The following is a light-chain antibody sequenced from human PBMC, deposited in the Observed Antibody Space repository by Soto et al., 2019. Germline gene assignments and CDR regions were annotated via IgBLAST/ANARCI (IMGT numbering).Light chain of an antibody. Sequence: EIVLTQYPDTLSLPPGERATLSCRASQSVSGYLGWYQQKPGQAPRLLIYDASNRADGVPARFRGSGSGTNFTLTIASLEPEDFAVYYCQQRSNWPYLTFGGGTRV. J-gene: IGKJ4*01. CDR1: QSVSGY. V-gene: IGKV3-11*01. CDR3: QQRSNWPYLT. CDR2: DAS.